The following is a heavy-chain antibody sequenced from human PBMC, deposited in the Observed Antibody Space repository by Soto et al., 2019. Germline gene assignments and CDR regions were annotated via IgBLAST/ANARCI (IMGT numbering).Heavy chain of an antibody. Sequence: QVQLQESGPGLVTPSETLSLTCTVSGGSISSYYWSWIRQPPGKGLEWIGYIYYSGSTNYNPSLKSRVTISVDTSKNQFSLKLSSVTAADTAVYYCARGSGWHWADYWGQGTLVTVSS. V-gene: IGHV4-59*08. J-gene: IGHJ4*02. CDR1: GGSISSYY. CDR3: ARGSGWHWADY. CDR2: IYYSGST. D-gene: IGHD6-19*01.